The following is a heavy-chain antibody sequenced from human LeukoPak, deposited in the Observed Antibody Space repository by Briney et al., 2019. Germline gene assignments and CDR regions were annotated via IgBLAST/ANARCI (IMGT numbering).Heavy chain of an antibody. CDR2: IYYSGST. J-gene: IGHJ5*02. V-gene: IGHV4-61*08. CDR1: GASISSGGYF. Sequence: SETLSLTCTVSGASISSGGYFWSWIRQPPGKGLEWIGYIYYSGSTNYNPSLKSRVTISVDTSKNQFSLKLSSVTAADTAVYYCARHGTSGTNLNWFDPWGQGTLVTVSS. D-gene: IGHD1-1*01. CDR3: ARHGTSGTNLNWFDP.